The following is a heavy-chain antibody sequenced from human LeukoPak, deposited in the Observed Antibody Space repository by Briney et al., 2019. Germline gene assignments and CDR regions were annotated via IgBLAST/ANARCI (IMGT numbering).Heavy chain of an antibody. CDR3: AKGNSAPLSFGPPDDY. CDR1: GFTFSNYA. CDR2: ISGSGGST. V-gene: IGHV3-23*01. J-gene: IGHJ4*02. Sequence: GGSLRLSCAASGFTFSNYAMSWVRQAPGKGLEWVSGISGSGGSTYYVESVKGRFSISRDNSKNTLYLQMNSLRAEDTAVYYCAKGNSAPLSFGPPDDYWGQGTLVTVSS. D-gene: IGHD3-10*01.